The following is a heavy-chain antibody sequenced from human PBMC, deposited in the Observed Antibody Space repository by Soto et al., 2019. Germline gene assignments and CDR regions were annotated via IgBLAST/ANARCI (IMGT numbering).Heavy chain of an antibody. V-gene: IGHV3-64*01. CDR1: GFTFSSYA. CDR3: SRFRAHSSGPGYYMDV. Sequence: EVQLVESGGGLVQPGGSLRLSCAASGFTFSSYAMHWVRQAPGKGLEYVSAISSNGGSTYYANSVKGRFTISRDNSKNTLYLQMGSLRAEDMAVDYCSRFRAHSSGPGYYMDVLGQGTTGNVSS. J-gene: IGHJ6*03. D-gene: IGHD6-19*01. CDR2: ISSNGGST.